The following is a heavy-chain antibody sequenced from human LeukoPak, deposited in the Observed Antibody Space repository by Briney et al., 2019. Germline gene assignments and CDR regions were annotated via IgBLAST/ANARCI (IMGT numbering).Heavy chain of an antibody. D-gene: IGHD3-3*01. J-gene: IGHJ4*02. Sequence: GGSLRLSCAAPGFTFTGHTMTWLRQAPGKGLEWVSIIGGRDDRTYYADSVKGRFTISRDNSKNTLYLQMNSLRSEDTAVYYCAKDPNPFYDFWSGYKWGQGTLVTVSS. V-gene: IGHV3-23*01. CDR3: AKDPNPFYDFWSGYK. CDR2: IGGRDDRT. CDR1: GFTFTGHT.